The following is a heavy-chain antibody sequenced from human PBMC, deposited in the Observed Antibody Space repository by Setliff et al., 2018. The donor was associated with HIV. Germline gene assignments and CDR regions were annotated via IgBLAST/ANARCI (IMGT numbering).Heavy chain of an antibody. CDR3: AREIYRDYATVSGDGFDL. J-gene: IGHJ3*01. V-gene: IGHV3-11*04. CDR2: ISSSGTTT. Sequence: GGSLRLSCAGSGSGGSGFTFSDYYMSWVRQAPGKGLEWLSYISSSGTTTYYADSVKGRFTISRDNAKNSVLLQMNSLRVEDTAIYYCAREIYRDYATVSGDGFDLWGQGTMVTVSS. D-gene: IGHD3-16*01. CDR1: GFTFSDYY.